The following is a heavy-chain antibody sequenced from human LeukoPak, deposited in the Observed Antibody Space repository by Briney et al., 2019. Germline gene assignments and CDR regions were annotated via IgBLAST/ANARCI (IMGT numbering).Heavy chain of an antibody. V-gene: IGHV3-74*01. CDR1: GFTFSTYW. J-gene: IGHJ4*02. D-gene: IGHD3-22*01. CDR3: ARLRRNSDRSDFFYYYDH. Sequence: AGGSLRLSCAASGFTFSTYWMHWVRQAPGKGLVWVSRISTDGSSTNYADSVRGRFTISRDNAKNSLFLQMNSLRAEDTAVYYCARLRRNSDRSDFFYYYDHWGQGTLVTVSS. CDR2: ISTDGSST.